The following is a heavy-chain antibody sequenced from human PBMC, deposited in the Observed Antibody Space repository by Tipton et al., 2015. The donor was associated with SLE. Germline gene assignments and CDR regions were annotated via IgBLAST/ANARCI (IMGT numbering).Heavy chain of an antibody. V-gene: IGHV4-59*12. J-gene: IGHJ4*02. D-gene: IGHD2-15*01. CDR2: INHSGST. CDR1: GGSISSYY. CDR3: ARGSDCSGGSCYPDY. Sequence: TLSLTCTVSGGSISSYYWSWIRQPPGKGLEWIGYINHSGSTNYNPSLKSRVTISVDTSKNQFSLKLSSVTAADTAVYYCARGSDCSGGSCYPDYWGQGTLVAVSS.